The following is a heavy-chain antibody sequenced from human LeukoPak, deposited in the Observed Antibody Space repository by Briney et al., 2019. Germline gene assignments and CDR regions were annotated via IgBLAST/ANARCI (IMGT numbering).Heavy chain of an antibody. V-gene: IGHV3-66*01. J-gene: IGHJ4*02. CDR1: GFTVSNNY. Sequence: GGSLRLSCAASGFTVSNNYMSWVRQAPGKGLEWVSVIYTGGSTYYADTVKGRFTISRDNSKNTLYLQVNSLRAADTAIYYCAKVQEMDTILPPFHYWGQGTLVTVSS. D-gene: IGHD5-24*01. CDR3: AKVQEMDTILPPFHY. CDR2: IYTGGST.